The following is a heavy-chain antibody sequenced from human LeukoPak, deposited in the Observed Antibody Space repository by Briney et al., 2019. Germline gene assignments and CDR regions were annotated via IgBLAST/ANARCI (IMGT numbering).Heavy chain of an antibody. CDR1: GYTFTGYF. CDR3: ARGQLIDDVDY. CDR2: INPNIGAT. J-gene: IGHJ4*02. Sequence: ASVKLSCKASGYTFTGYFMHWVRQAPGQGLEWMGWINPNIGATKYARKSQGRVTMTKDTSISTAYMELSRLRSDDTAVYYCARGQLIDDVDYWGQGTLVTVSS. D-gene: IGHD5-18*01. V-gene: IGHV1-2*02.